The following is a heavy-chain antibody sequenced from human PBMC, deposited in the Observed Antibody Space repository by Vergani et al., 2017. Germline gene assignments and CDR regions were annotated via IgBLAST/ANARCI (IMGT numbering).Heavy chain of an antibody. CDR3: ARDLAPIAAAGHFDY. V-gene: IGHV3-30-3*01. CDR2: ISYDGSNK. CDR1: GFTFSSYA. D-gene: IGHD6-13*01. Sequence: QVQLVESGGGVVQPWRSLRLSCAASGFTFSSYAMHWVRQAPGKGLEWVAVISYDGSNKYYADSVKGRFTISRDNSKNTLYLQMNSLRAEDTAVYYCARDLAPIAAAGHFDYWGQGTLVTVSS. J-gene: IGHJ4*02.